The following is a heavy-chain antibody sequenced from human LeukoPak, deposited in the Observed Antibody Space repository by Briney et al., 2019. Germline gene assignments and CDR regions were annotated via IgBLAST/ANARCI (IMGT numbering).Heavy chain of an antibody. V-gene: IGHV3-30-3*01. J-gene: IGHJ4*02. CDR2: ISSDGSKK. CDR1: GFTFNTYA. Sequence: PGGSLRLSCAASGFTFNTYAMDWVRQAPGKGLEWVATISSDGSKKWYADSVEGRFTISRDSSKNTLYLQMYRARTHATALYYCVRDTSGNSWHPLAYWGQGTLVTVSS. CDR3: VRDTSGNSWHPLAY. D-gene: IGHD6-13*01.